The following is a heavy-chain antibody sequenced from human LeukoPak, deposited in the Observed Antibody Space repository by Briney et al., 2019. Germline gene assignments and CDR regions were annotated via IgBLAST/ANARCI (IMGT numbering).Heavy chain of an antibody. CDR1: GYSLSEVS. D-gene: IGHD6-19*01. V-gene: IGHV1-24*01. CDR2: IDPEDGEA. J-gene: IGHJ4*02. CDR3: VTAIRSGWRNY. Sequence: WASVKVSCKVSGYSLSEVSTHWVRQAPGKGLEWMGGIDPEDGEAIFAQTIQGRVTMTEDTSIDTAYMELRSLRSEDTAVYYCVTAIRSGWRNYWGQGTLITVSS.